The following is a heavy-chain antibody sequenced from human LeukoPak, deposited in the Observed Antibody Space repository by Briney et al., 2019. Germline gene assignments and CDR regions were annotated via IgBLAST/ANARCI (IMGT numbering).Heavy chain of an antibody. CDR2: IYPGDSDT. V-gene: IGHV5-51*01. CDR1: GYSFTRYW. Sequence: GESLKISCKGSGYSFTRYWIGWVRQMPGKGLECMGIIYPGDSDTRYSPSFQGQVTISADKSISTAYLQWSSLKASDTAMYYCARRGISPYREFDYWGQGTLVTVSS. CDR3: ARRGISPYREFDY. D-gene: IGHD1-26*01. J-gene: IGHJ4*02.